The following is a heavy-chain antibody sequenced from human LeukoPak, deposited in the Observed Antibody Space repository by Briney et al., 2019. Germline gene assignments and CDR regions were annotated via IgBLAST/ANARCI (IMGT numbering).Heavy chain of an antibody. D-gene: IGHD3-10*01. V-gene: IGHV3-23*01. Sequence: GGSLRLSCAASGFTFSSYAMSWVRQAPGKGLEWVSAISGSGGSTYHADSVKGRFTISRDNSKNTLYLQMNSLRAEDTAVYYCAKVWFGELFHDAFDIWGQGTMVTVSS. CDR3: AKVWFGELFHDAFDI. CDR1: GFTFSSYA. J-gene: IGHJ3*02. CDR2: ISGSGGST.